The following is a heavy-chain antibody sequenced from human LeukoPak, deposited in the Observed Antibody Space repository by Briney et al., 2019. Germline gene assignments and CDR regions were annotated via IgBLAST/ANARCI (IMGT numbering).Heavy chain of an antibody. CDR1: GGSFSGYY. CDR3: ARGPSVAGYY. J-gene: IGHJ4*02. Sequence: PSETLSLTCAVYGGSFSGYYWSWIRQPPGKGLEWIGEINHSGSTNYNPSLKSRVTISVDTSENQFSLKLSSVTAADTAVYYCARGPSVAGYYWGQGTLVTVSS. D-gene: IGHD6-19*01. V-gene: IGHV4-34*01. CDR2: INHSGST.